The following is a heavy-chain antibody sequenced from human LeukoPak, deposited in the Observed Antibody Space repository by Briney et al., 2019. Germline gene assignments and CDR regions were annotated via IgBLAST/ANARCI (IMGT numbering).Heavy chain of an antibody. CDR1: GYTFTGYY. Sequence: VASVKVSCKASGYTFTGYYMHWVRQAPGQGLEWMGWINPNSGGTNYAQKFQGWVTMTRDTSISTAYMELSRLRSDDAAIYYCARHRIVETSRGGFDIWGQGTTVTVSA. CDR2: INPNSGGT. J-gene: IGHJ3*02. V-gene: IGHV1-2*04. CDR3: ARHRIVETSRGGFDI. D-gene: IGHD1-26*01.